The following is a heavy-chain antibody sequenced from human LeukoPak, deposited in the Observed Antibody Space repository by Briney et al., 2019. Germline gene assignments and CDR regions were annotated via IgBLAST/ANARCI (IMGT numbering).Heavy chain of an antibody. J-gene: IGHJ4*02. CDR2: IYYSGST. D-gene: IGHD3-22*01. V-gene: IGHV4-59*12. Sequence: SETLSLTCTVSGGSISSYYWSWIRQPPGKGLGWIGYIYYSGSTNYNPSLKSRVTISVDTSKNQFSLKLSSVTAADTAVYYCARGGRGYYYDSSGYYSYWGQGTLVTVSS. CDR3: ARGGRGYYYDSSGYYSY. CDR1: GGSISSYY.